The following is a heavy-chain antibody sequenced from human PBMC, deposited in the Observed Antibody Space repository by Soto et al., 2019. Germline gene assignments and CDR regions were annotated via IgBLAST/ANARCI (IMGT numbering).Heavy chain of an antibody. CDR2: IIPVLGTV. D-gene: IGHD5-18*01. J-gene: IGHJ5*02. Sequence: QVRLVQSGAEVKKPGSSVKVSCKASGGTFSNYAITWLRLAPRQGLEWLGGIIPVLGTVNYAQKFQGRVTITADESTSTAYMELNRLRSEYTAVYYCARDNPYPHSVGNWFDPWGQGTLVIVS. CDR3: ARDNPYPHSVGNWFDP. CDR1: GGTFSNYA. V-gene: IGHV1-69*01.